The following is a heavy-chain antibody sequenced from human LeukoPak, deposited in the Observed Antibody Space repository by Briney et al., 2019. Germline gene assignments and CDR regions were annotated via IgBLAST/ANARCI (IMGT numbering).Heavy chain of an antibody. CDR2: INHSGST. J-gene: IGHJ6*03. CDR3: ARHVAAGIYYYYYYMDV. Sequence: SETLSLTCAVYGGSFSGYYWSWIRQPPGKGLEWIGEINHSGSTNYNPSLKSRVTISVDTSKNQFSLKLSSVTAADTAVYYCARHVAAGIYYYYYYMDVWGKGTTVTISS. D-gene: IGHD6-13*01. V-gene: IGHV4-34*01. CDR1: GGSFSGYY.